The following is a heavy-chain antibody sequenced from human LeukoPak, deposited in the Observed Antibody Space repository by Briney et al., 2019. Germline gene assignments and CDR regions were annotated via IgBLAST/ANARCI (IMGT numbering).Heavy chain of an antibody. V-gene: IGHV4-39*01. CDR1: GDSIRSSSYY. Sequence: KPSETLSLTCAVSGDSIRSSSYYWGWIRQPPGKGLEWIGSIYYRGSTYYNPSLKSRVTISVDTSKSQFSLELTSVTVADTAVYFCATGIVAIKCRFFDYWGQGSLITVSS. CDR2: IYYRGST. D-gene: IGHD3-10*01. CDR3: ATGIVAIKCRFFDY. J-gene: IGHJ4*02.